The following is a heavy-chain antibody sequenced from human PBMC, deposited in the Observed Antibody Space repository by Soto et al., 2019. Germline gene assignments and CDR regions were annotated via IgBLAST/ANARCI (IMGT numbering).Heavy chain of an antibody. D-gene: IGHD3-22*01. J-gene: IGHJ4*02. V-gene: IGHV5-10-1*01. CDR1: GYSFAGYW. CDR2: IDPSDSQT. CDR3: ARQIYDSDTGPNFQYYFDS. Sequence: GESLKISCKGSGYSFAGYWITWVRQKPGKGLEWMGRIDPSDSQTYYSPSFRGHVTISATKSITTVFLQWSSLRASDTAMYYCARQIYDSDTGPNFQYYFDSSGQDTPVTLSS.